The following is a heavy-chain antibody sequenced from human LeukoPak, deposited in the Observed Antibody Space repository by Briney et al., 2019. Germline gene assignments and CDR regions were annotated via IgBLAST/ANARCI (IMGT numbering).Heavy chain of an antibody. J-gene: IGHJ4*02. CDR1: GFTFSSYA. CDR2: ISSGDRT. CDR3: AKDATASPYFHWFDN. V-gene: IGHV3-23*01. D-gene: IGHD3-9*01. Sequence: AGGSLRLSCAASGFTFSSYAMNWVRQAPGKGLEWVAGISSGDRTFHAESVKGCFTISRDKSKDTLYLQMNSLRAEDTAVYYCAKDATASPYFHWFDNWGQGTQVIVSS.